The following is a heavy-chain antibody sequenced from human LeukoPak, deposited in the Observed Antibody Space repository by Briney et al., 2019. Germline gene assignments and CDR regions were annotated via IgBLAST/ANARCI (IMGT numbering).Heavy chain of an antibody. V-gene: IGHV4-39*07. CDR3: ARRRVVVPAADAFDI. CDR2: IYYSGSN. CDR1: GGSISNDNYY. D-gene: IGHD2-2*01. J-gene: IGHJ3*02. Sequence: PSETLSLTCTVSGGSISNDNYYWAWIRQPPGKGLEWIGTIYYSGSNYYNPSLKSRVTISKDTSKNQFSLRLDSVTAADTAVYYCARRRVVVPAADAFDIWGQGTMVTVSS.